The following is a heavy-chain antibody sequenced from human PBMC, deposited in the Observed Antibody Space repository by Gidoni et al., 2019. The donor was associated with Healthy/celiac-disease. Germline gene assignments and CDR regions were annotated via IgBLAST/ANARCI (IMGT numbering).Heavy chain of an antibody. CDR1: GFTFSSYA. V-gene: IGHV3-23*01. J-gene: IGHJ6*02. CDR2: ISGSGGST. D-gene: IGHD2-2*01. CDR3: AKDLTLLDLVVVQRQGGYYGMDV. Sequence: EVQLLESGGGLVQPGGSLRLSCAASGFTFSSYAMSWVRQAPGKGLEWVSAISGSGGSTYYADSVKGRFTISRDNSKNTLYLQMNSLRAEDTAVYYCAKDLTLLDLVVVQRQGGYYGMDVWGQGTTVTVSS.